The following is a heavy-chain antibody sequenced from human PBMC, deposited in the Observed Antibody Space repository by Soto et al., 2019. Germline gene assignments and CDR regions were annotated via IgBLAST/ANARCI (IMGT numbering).Heavy chain of an antibody. CDR3: AKDLYYDFWSGSHIDV. Sequence: GGSLRLSCAASGFTFSSYAMSWVRQAPGKGLEWVSAISGSGGSTYYADSVKGRFTISRDNSKNTLYLQMNSLRAEDTAVYYCAKDLYYDFWSGSHIDVWGKGTTVTVSS. D-gene: IGHD3-3*01. J-gene: IGHJ6*03. CDR1: GFTFSSYA. CDR2: ISGSGGST. V-gene: IGHV3-23*01.